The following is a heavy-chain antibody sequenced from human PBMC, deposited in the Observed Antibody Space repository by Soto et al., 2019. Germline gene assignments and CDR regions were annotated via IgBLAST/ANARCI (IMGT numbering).Heavy chain of an antibody. J-gene: IGHJ5*02. CDR3: ARRRTGYRFDP. CDR1: GGSFSGYY. D-gene: IGHD3-9*01. V-gene: IGHV4-34*01. Sequence: QVQLQQWGAGLLKPSETLSLTCAVYGGSFSGYYWSWIRQPPGKGLEWIGEINHSGSTNYNPSLKSRVTISVDTSKNQFSLKLSSVTAADTAVYYCARRRTGYRFDPWGQGTLVTVSS. CDR2: INHSGST.